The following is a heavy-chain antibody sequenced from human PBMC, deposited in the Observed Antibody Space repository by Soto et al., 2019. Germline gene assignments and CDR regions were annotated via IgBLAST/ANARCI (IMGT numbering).Heavy chain of an antibody. Sequence: QVQLQESGPGLVKPSQTLSLTCTVSGGSISSGGYYWSWIRQHPGKGLEWIGYIYYSGSTYYNPYLKSRDTISVDTSKNQYPLKLSSVTAADTAVYYCARDSSPHQGVRRGLQFYYYYYGMDVWGQGTTVTVSS. CDR3: ARDSSPHQGVRRGLQFYYYYYGMDV. CDR2: IYYSGST. V-gene: IGHV4-31*03. J-gene: IGHJ6*02. CDR1: GGSISSGGYY. D-gene: IGHD4-4*01.